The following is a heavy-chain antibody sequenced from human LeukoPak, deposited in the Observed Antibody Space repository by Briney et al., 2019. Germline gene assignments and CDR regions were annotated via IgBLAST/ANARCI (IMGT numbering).Heavy chain of an antibody. CDR1: GFTVSSNY. V-gene: IGHV3-23*01. Sequence: GGSLRLSCAASGFTVSSNYMSWVRQAPGKGLEWVSGISGSGGATYYADSVKGRFTISRDDPHNTLYLQMNSLRAEDTAVYFCARGGVDYYGSGTYYLMYYFDYWGQGALVTVSS. J-gene: IGHJ4*02. D-gene: IGHD3-10*01. CDR2: ISGSGGAT. CDR3: ARGGVDYYGSGTYYLMYYFDY.